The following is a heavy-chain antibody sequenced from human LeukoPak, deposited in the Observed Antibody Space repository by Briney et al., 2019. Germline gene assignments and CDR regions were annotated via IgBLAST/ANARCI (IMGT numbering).Heavy chain of an antibody. V-gene: IGHV3-21*05. Sequence: PGGSLRLSCAASGFSFSLYAMNWVRQAPGKGLEWVALIDSGSADIHYADYVRGRLTISRDNANNTLYLQMKSLRDEDTAVYYYARDTSQPSIIDYWGQGTLVTVSS. CDR3: ARDTSQPSIIDY. D-gene: IGHD2-2*01. CDR2: IDSGSADI. J-gene: IGHJ4*02. CDR1: GFSFSLYA.